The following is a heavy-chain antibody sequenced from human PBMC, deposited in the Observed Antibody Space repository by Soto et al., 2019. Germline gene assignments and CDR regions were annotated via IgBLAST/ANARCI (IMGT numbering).Heavy chain of an antibody. CDR2: ISPYTGNT. V-gene: IGHV1-18*01. D-gene: IGHD3-16*01. CDR3: AMVDNYVTPTPQDV. CDR1: GYIFVNYG. Sequence: QVQLVQSGDEVKKPGASVKVSCKASGYIFVNYGIAWVRQAPGQGLEWMGWISPYTGNTHSASKVQGRLTMTTDTSTSTAYMGLGSLTYDDTAVYYCAMVDNYVTPTPQDVWGQGTTVTVSS. J-gene: IGHJ6*02.